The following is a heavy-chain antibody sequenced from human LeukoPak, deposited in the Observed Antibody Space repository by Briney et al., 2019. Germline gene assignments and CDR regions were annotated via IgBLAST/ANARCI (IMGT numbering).Heavy chain of an antibody. J-gene: IGHJ4*02. CDR3: ARRVGLVRDFDH. D-gene: IGHD6-19*01. CDR2: IYPGDSET. V-gene: IGHV5-51*01. CDR1: GYIFTSSY. Sequence: HGESLKISCEGSGYIFTSSYIGWVRQMPGKGLEWVGIIYPGDSETRYSPSFQGQVTISADKSINTAYLQWSSLRASDTAIYYCARRVGLVRDFDHWGQGTLVTVSS.